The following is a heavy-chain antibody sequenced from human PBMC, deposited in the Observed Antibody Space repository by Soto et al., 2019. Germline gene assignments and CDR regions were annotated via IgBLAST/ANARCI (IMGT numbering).Heavy chain of an antibody. V-gene: IGHV3-15*01. CDR2: IKSKTDGGTT. J-gene: IGHJ4*02. CDR3: TTDRHRLTGYSSSWYQIEVDY. Sequence: GGSLRLSCAASGFTFSNAWMSWVRQAPGKGLEWVDRIKSKTDGGTTDYAAPVKGRFTISRDDSKNTLYLQMNSLKTEDTAVYYCTTDRHRLTGYSSSWYQIEVDYWGQGTLVTVSS. CDR1: GFTFSNAW. D-gene: IGHD6-13*01.